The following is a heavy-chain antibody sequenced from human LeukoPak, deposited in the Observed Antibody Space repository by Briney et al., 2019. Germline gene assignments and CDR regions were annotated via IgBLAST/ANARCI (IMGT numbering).Heavy chain of an antibody. J-gene: IGHJ3*02. D-gene: IGHD6-13*01. CDR3: AHSSSWYGAFDI. CDR1: GFTFSSYG. V-gene: IGHV3-30*03. CDR2: ISYDGSNK. Sequence: GRSLRLSCAASGFTFSSYGMHWVRQAPGKGLEWVAVISYDGSNKYYADSVKGRFTISRDNSKNTLYLQMNSLRAEDTAVYYCAHSSSWYGAFDIWGQGTMVTVSS.